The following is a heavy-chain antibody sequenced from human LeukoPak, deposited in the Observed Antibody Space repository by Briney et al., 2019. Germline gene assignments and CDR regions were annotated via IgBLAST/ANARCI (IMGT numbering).Heavy chain of an antibody. D-gene: IGHD1-26*01. CDR3: ARALVGATFGYFDY. V-gene: IGHV3-30-3*01. Sequence: GGSLRLSCAASGFTFSSYAMHWVRQAPGKGLEWVAVISYDGSNKYYADSVKGRFTISRDNSKNTLYLQMNSLRAEDTAVYYCARALVGATFGYFDYWGQGPLFTVSS. CDR1: GFTFSSYA. CDR2: ISYDGSNK. J-gene: IGHJ4*02.